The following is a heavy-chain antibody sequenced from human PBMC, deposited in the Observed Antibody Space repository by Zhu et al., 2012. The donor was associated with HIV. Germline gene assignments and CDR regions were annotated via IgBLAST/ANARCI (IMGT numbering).Heavy chain of an antibody. CDR2: VYYSGIT. CDR1: NDSISIDYFH. D-gene: IGHD6-13*01. CDR3: ARRTAAAFDI. J-gene: IGHJ4*02. Sequence: QVQLQESGPGLVKPSETLSLTCTVSNDSISIDYFHWSWIRQPPGKGLEWIGSVYYSGITYYNSPLQSRVSVSVDTSKNQFFLKLTSVTAADTALYWCARRTAAAFDIWGQGIRVTVSS. V-gene: IGHV4-39*01.